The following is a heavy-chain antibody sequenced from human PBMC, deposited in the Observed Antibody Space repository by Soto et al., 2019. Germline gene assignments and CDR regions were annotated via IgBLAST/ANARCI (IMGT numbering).Heavy chain of an antibody. CDR2: ISYDGSNK. J-gene: IGHJ4*02. CDR1: GFTFSSYG. CDR3: AKDLENYDFWSGSFDY. V-gene: IGHV3-30*18. D-gene: IGHD3-3*01. Sequence: PGGSLRLSCAASGFTFSSYGMHWVRQAPGKGLEWVAVISYDGSNKYYADSVKGRFTISRDNSKNTLYLQMNSLRAEDTAVYYCAKDLENYDFWSGSFDYWGQGTLVPVYS.